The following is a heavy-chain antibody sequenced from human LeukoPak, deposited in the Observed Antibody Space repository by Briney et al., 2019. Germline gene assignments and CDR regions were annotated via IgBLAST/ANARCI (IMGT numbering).Heavy chain of an antibody. CDR3: ARGPSGYHNT. Sequence: GGSLRLSCAASEFTFPMYWMTWVRQAPGKGLEWVADIKQDGSEKYYVDSVKGRFTISRQNAKNSLFLQMNSLRAEDTAVYYCARGPSGYHNTGGQGTLVTVSS. CDR2: IKQDGSEK. J-gene: IGHJ4*02. V-gene: IGHV3-7*01. CDR1: EFTFPMYW. D-gene: IGHD5-12*01.